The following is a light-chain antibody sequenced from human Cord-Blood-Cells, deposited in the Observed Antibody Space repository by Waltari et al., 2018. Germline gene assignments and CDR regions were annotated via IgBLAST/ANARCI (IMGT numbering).Light chain of an antibody. Sequence: QSALTQPASVSGSPGQSITISCTGTSSDVGSYNLFSWYQQHPGKAPNPMIYEVSKRPSGVSNRFSGSKSGNTASLTISGLQAEDEADYYCCSYAGSSTYVFGTGTKVTVL. CDR3: CSYAGSSTYV. CDR2: EVS. V-gene: IGLV2-23*02. J-gene: IGLJ1*01. CDR1: SSDVGSYNL.